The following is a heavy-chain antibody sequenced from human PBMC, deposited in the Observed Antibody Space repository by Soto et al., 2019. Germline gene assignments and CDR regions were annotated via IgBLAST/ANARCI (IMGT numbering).Heavy chain of an antibody. D-gene: IGHD2-15*01. CDR2: IVPLSDRT. J-gene: IGHJ6*02. Sequence: QVQLVQSGAEVKKPGSSLKVSCKVFGETLNSNPIGWVRQAPGQGLEWVGGIVPLSDRTNYAQELQGRVTVTAQGTTSTDYMELSNLKSDDTAVYYCARKPEWDCHSGGSCVSHDVWG. CDR1: GETLNSNP. CDR3: ARKPEWDCHSGGSCVSHDV. V-gene: IGHV1-69*01.